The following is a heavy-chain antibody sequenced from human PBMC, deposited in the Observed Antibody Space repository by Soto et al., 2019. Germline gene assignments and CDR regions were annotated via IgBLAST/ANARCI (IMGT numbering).Heavy chain of an antibody. Sequence: QLHLVQSGAVVKKPGASVTVSCSASGYPVTAYYMHWVRQAPGRGLEWMGGINPATGAAKYTQTFQGRGTMTRDTSTSTVCMELSGLTSADTAVFYWALGGGVGVAGSAAFDMWGQGTFVTVSS. D-gene: IGHD3-3*01. V-gene: IGHV1-2*02. CDR1: GYPVTAYY. J-gene: IGHJ3*02. CDR3: ALGGGVGVAGSAAFDM. CDR2: INPATGAA.